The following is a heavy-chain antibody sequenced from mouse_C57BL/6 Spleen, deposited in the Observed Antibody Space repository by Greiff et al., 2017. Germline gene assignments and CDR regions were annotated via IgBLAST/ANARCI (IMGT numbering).Heavy chain of an antibody. D-gene: IGHD1-1*02. CDR1: GYTFTDYE. Sequence: QVQLQQSGAELVRPGASVTLSCKASGYTFTDYEMHWVKQTPVHGLEWIGAIDPETGGTAYNQKFKGKAILTADKSSSTAYMGLRSLTSEDSAVYYCTRRDGAHWGPGTLVTVSA. J-gene: IGHJ3*01. CDR2: IDPETGGT. V-gene: IGHV1-15*01. CDR3: TRRDGAH.